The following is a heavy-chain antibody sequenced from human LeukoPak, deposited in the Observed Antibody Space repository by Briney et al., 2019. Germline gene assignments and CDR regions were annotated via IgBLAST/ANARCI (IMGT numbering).Heavy chain of an antibody. D-gene: IGHD2-8*01. Sequence: GGSLRLSCAASGFIVSSTYMSWVRQPPGKGLEWVSLIYSGGTADYADSVKGRFTISRDNSKNTLYLQMNSLRAEDTAMYYCARDRLTNDAFDIWAKGQWSPSLQ. CDR1: GFIVSSTY. CDR2: IYSGGTA. CDR3: ARDRLTNDAFDI. J-gene: IGHJ3*02. V-gene: IGHV3-53*01.